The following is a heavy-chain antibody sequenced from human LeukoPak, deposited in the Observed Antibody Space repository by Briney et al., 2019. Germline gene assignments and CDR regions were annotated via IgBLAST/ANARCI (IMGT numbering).Heavy chain of an antibody. CDR3: ARGGDYGDLRYFDY. CDR1: GGSISSYY. D-gene: IGHD4-17*01. J-gene: IGHJ4*02. CDR2: IQHSGST. V-gene: IGHV4-59*08. Sequence: SETLSLTCTVSGGSISSYYWSWVRQPPGKGLEYIGYIQHSGSTNYNPSLKSRVTMSIDTSKNQFSLKLSSVAAADTAEYYCARGGDYGDLRYFDYWGQGTLVTVSS.